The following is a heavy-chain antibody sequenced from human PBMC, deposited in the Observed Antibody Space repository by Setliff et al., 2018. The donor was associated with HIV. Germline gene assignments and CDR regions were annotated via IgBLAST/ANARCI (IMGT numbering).Heavy chain of an antibody. J-gene: IGHJ3*02. V-gene: IGHV4-34*01. CDR3: ARDVDYTDAFDI. Sequence: SETLSLTCAVYGGSFSSYYWSWIRQPPGKGLEWIGEINHSGSTNYSPSLKSRVTISVDTSKNQFSLKLSSVSAADTAVYYCARDVDYTDAFDIWGQGTMVTVSS. D-gene: IGHD4-4*01. CDR1: GGSFSSYY. CDR2: INHSGST.